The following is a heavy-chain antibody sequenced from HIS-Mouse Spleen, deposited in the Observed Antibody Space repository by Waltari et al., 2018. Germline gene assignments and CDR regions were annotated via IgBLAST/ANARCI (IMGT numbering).Heavy chain of an antibody. Sequence: QLQLQESGPGLVKPSETLSLTCTVSGGSISSSSYYWGWIRQPPGKGLGGVAVISYDGSNNNYEHSVKGRFTISRDNSKKPLYLQMNSLRAEDTAVYYCAKDRGSPLYFDYWGQGTLVTVSS. V-gene: IGHV3-30*18. J-gene: IGHJ4*02. CDR3: AKDRGSPLYFDY. CDR2: ISYDGSNN. CDR1: GGSISSSS. D-gene: IGHD1-26*01.